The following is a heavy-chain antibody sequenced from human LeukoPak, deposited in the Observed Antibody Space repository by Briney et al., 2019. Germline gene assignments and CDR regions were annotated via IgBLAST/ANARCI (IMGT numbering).Heavy chain of an antibody. Sequence: SGTLSLTCAVSGGSISSSNWWSWVRQPPGKGLEWIGEIYHSGSTNYNPSLKSRVTISVDKSKKQFSLRLSSVTAADTAVYFCARRFNSVWYFDYWGQGTLVTVSS. CDR2: IYHSGST. CDR3: ARRFNSVWYFDY. V-gene: IGHV4-4*02. J-gene: IGHJ4*02. D-gene: IGHD6-19*01. CDR1: GGSISSSNW.